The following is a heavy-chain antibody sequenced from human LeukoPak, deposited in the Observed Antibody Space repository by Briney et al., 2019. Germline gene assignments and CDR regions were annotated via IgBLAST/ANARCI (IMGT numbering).Heavy chain of an antibody. J-gene: IGHJ4*02. CDR2: ISWNSGSI. CDR1: GFTFDDYA. D-gene: IGHD5-18*01. V-gene: IGHV3-9*01. Sequence: SGGSLRLSCAASGFTFDDYAMHWVRQAPGKGLEWVSGISWNSGSIGYAESVKGRFTISRDNAKNSLYLQMNSLRAEDTALYYCAKDSFAHGYSYGLIDYWGQGTLVTVSS. CDR3: AKDSFAHGYSYGLIDY.